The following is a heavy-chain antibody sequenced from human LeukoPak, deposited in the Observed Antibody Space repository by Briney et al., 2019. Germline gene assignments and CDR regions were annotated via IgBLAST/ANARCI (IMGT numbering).Heavy chain of an antibody. V-gene: IGHV5-51*01. D-gene: IGHD5-24*01. CDR2: IFPGDSET. CDR3: AKLPRDGYNLIDY. J-gene: IGHJ4*02. Sequence: GESLKISCKASGYSFTSNWIGWVRQMPGKGLEWMGIIFPGDSETRYSPSFQGQVSISADKSISTAYLQWSSLKASDTAIYYCAKLPRDGYNLIDYWGQGTLVTVSS. CDR1: GYSFTSNW.